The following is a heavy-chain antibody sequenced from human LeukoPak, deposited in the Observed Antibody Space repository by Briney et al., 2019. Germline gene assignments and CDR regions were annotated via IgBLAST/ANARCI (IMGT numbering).Heavy chain of an antibody. CDR1: GGSISSYY. J-gene: IGHJ5*02. Sequence: SETLSLTCNVSGGSISSYYWSWIRQSPGKGLEWIGYMHYSGSSYHNPSLKSRVIISVDTSKNQFSLKLNSVTAADTAVYFCARLAARPEYNWFDPWGQGTLVTVSS. V-gene: IGHV4-59*08. CDR2: MHYSGSS. CDR3: ARLAARPEYNWFDP. D-gene: IGHD6-6*01.